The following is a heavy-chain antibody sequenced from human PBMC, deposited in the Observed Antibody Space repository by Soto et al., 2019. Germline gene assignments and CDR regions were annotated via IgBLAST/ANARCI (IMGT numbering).Heavy chain of an antibody. Sequence: PSETLSLTCTVSGGSISSYYWSWIRQPPGKGLEWIGYIYYSGSTNYNPSLKSRVTISVDTSMNQFSLKLRSVTAADTAVYYCARHWAVSAATHKYYYYYYMDVWGKGTTVIVSS. D-gene: IGHD2-2*01. CDR3: ARHWAVSAATHKYYYYYYMDV. V-gene: IGHV4-59*08. CDR2: IYYSGST. J-gene: IGHJ6*03. CDR1: GGSISSYY.